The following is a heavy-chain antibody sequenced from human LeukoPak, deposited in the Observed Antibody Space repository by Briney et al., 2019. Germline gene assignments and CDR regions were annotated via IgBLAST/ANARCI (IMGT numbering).Heavy chain of an antibody. J-gene: IGHJ6*02. CDR1: GFTLSTYD. V-gene: IGHV3-13*01. Sequence: GGSLRLSCAASGFTLSTYDMHWVRQPTGEGLEWVSIIYRAGDTYYPGSVKGRFTISRDNAKNSLYLQMNSLRAEDTAVYYCARGESSSLMGYYYYYYGMDVWGQGTTVTVSS. D-gene: IGHD6-13*01. CDR2: IYRAGDT. CDR3: ARGESSSLMGYYYYYYGMDV.